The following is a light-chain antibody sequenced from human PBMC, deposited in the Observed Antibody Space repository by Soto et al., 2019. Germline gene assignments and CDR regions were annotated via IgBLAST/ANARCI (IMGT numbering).Light chain of an antibody. CDR2: DVS. Sequence: QSALTQPASVSGSPGQSITISCTGTTSDIGDSKYVSWYQQHPGKAPKLMIYDVSNLPSGVSNRFSGHKSGNTASLTISGLQAEDEADYYCSSYTSSGTVLFGGGTKLTVL. CDR1: TSDIGDSKY. V-gene: IGLV2-14*03. CDR3: SSYTSSGTVL. J-gene: IGLJ3*02.